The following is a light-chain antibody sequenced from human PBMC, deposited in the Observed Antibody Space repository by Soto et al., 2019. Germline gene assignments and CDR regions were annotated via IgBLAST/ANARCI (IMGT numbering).Light chain of an antibody. V-gene: IGKV1-39*01. CDR3: QQSYSTPRT. J-gene: IGKJ1*01. Sequence: DIQMTQSPSSLSASVGDRVTITCRASQSISSYLNWYQQKPGKAPKLLIYGASSLQSGVPSRFSGSGSGTDFTITISSLPPEDFATYYCQQSYSTPRTFGQGTKVEIK. CDR2: GAS. CDR1: QSISSY.